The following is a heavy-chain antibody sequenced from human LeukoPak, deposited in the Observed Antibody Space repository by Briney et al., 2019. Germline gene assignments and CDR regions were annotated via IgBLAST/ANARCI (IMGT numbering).Heavy chain of an antibody. J-gene: IGHJ4*02. CDR3: GREVGVVVVVAAAGVLSDYFGY. CDR1: GGTFSSYA. V-gene: IGHV1-69*05. CDR2: IIPIFGTA. D-gene: IGHD2-15*01. Sequence: SVKVTCKASGGTFSSYAISWVRQAPGQGLELMGRIIPIFGTANYAQKFQGRVTITTDESTNTAYMEQSSLRSEDTAVYYYGREVGVVVVVAAAGVLSDYFGYWGQGTLVTVSS.